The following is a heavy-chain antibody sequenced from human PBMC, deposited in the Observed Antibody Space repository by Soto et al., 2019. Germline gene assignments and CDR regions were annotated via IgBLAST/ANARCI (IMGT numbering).Heavy chain of an antibody. Sequence: SVKVSCKASGGSFSNFGISWVRQAPGQGLEWMGGIVPVFGRPNYAQRFRGRLTITADESTSTGSMELISLRSDDTAVYYCAREGSGYNFWGQGTQVTVSS. CDR2: IVPVFGRP. D-gene: IGHD5-12*01. J-gene: IGHJ4*02. CDR3: AREGSGYNF. V-gene: IGHV1-69*13. CDR1: GGSFSNFG.